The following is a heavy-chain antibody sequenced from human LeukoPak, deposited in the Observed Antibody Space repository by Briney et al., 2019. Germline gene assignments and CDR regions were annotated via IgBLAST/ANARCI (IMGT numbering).Heavy chain of an antibody. V-gene: IGHV1-18*01. D-gene: IGHD1-26*01. Sequence: GASVKVSCKASGYTFTDYGIHWVRQAPGQGLEWMSWCSTFNGHRLYGQRFQGRVTMTTDPSTTTVYMELTRLTSDDTALYYCARDAVGARAFDVWGQGTMVTVSS. J-gene: IGHJ3*01. CDR2: CSTFNGHR. CDR3: ARDAVGARAFDV. CDR1: GYTFTDYG.